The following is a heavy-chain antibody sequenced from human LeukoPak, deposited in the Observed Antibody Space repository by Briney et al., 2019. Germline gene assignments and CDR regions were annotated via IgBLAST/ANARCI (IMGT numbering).Heavy chain of an antibody. CDR2: ISSSSSTI. CDR3: ARERRQLGFDY. J-gene: IGHJ4*02. CDR1: GFTFSYYS. Sequence: PGGSLRLSCAASGFTFSYYSMNWVRQAPGKGLEWVSYISSSSSTIYYADSVKGRFTISRDNAKNSLYLQMNSLRAEDTAVYYCARERRQLGFDYWGQGTLVTVSS. D-gene: IGHD6-13*01. V-gene: IGHV3-48*04.